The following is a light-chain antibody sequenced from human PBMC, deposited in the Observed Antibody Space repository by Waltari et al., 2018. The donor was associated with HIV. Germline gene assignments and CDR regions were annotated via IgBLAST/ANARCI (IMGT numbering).Light chain of an antibody. Sequence: QSALAQPPSASGSAGQSVTISCTGTSSDVGAYNYVSWYQQHPGKSPKLIIYDVTKRPSGVPDRFSGSKSGNTASLTVSGLQADDEADYYCKSYAGSNNPYVFGTGTKVTV. CDR3: KSYAGSNNPYV. CDR1: SSDVGAYNY. V-gene: IGLV2-8*01. CDR2: DVT. J-gene: IGLJ1*01.